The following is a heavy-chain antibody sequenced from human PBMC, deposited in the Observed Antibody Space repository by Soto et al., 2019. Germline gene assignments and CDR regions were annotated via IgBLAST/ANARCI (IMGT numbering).Heavy chain of an antibody. CDR2: ISYDGSNK. CDR1: GFTFSSYG. D-gene: IGHD1-26*01. V-gene: IGHV3-30*03. CDR3: AGWDRVGLGAFDI. Sequence: GGSLRLSCAASGFTFSSYGMHWVRQAPGKGLEWVAVISYDGSNKYYADSVKGRFTISRDNSKNTLYLQMNSLRAEDTAVYYCAGWDRVGLGAFDIWGQGTMVTVSS. J-gene: IGHJ3*02.